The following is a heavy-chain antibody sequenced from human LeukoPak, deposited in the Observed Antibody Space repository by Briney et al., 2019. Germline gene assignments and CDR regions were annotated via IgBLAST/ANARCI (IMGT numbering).Heavy chain of an antibody. CDR1: GGSFSGYY. J-gene: IGHJ5*02. CDR3: ARRKGYQLLEFDP. D-gene: IGHD2-2*01. V-gene: IGHV4-34*01. Sequence: SETLSLTCAVYGGSFSGYYWSWIRQPPGKGLEWIGEINHSGSTNYNPSLKSRVTISVDTSKNQFSLKLSSVTAADTAVYYCARRKGYQLLEFDPWGQGTLVTVSS. CDR2: INHSGST.